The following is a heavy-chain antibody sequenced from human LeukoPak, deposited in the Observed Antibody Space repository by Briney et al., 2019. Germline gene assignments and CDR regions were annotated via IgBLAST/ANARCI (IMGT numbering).Heavy chain of an antibody. CDR3: ARYYYDSSGYYSWFDP. CDR2: IYYSGST. CDR1: GGSISSYY. V-gene: IGHV4-59*01. D-gene: IGHD3-22*01. J-gene: IGHJ5*02. Sequence: SETLSLTCTVSGGSISSYYWSWIRQPPGKGLEWIGYIYYSGSTNYNPSLKSRVTISVDTSKNRFSLKLSSVTAADTAVYYCARYYYDSSGYYSWFDPWGQGTLVTVSS.